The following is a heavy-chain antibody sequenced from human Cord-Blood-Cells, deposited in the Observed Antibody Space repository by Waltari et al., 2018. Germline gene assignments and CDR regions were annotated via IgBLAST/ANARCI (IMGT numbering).Heavy chain of an antibody. Sequence: EVQLVQSGAEVKKPGESLKISCKGSGYSLTSYWIGGVRQMPGKGLEWMGIIYPGDSDTRYSPSFQGQVTISADKSISTAYLQWSSLKASDTAMYYCARHSRGSSSYYYYGMDVWGQGTTVTVSS. J-gene: IGHJ6*02. CDR2: IYPGDSDT. V-gene: IGHV5-51*01. CDR1: GYSLTSYW. CDR3: ARHSRGSSSYYYYGMDV. D-gene: IGHD6-6*01.